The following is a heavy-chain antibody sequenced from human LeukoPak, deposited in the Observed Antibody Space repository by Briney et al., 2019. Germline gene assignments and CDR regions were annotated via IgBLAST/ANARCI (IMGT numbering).Heavy chain of an antibody. V-gene: IGHV4-39*07. D-gene: IGHD3-10*01. CDR2: IYHTGPT. CDR1: GGSMTNNTFY. Sequence: SETLSLTCTVSGGSMTNNTFYWGWIRQPPGKGLEWIGSIYHTGPTYYNPSLKSRVTISVDTSKNQFSLKLSSVTAADTAVYYCARVLRCFGQLQNWFDLWGPGTLVTVSS. CDR3: ARVLRCFGQLQNWFDL. J-gene: IGHJ5*02.